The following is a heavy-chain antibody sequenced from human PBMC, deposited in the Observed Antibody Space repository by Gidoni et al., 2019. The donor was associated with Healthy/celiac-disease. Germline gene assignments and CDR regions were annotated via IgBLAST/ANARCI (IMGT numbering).Heavy chain of an antibody. CDR3: ARETRYGPRGMDV. Sequence: QVQLQESGPGLVKPSQTLSLTCTVSGGSISSGGYYWSWIRHHPGKGLEWIGYIYYRGSTYYNPSLKSRVTISVDTSKNQFSLKLSSVTAADTAVYYCARETRYGPRGMDVWGQGTTVTVSS. J-gene: IGHJ6*02. V-gene: IGHV4-31*03. CDR2: IYYRGST. D-gene: IGHD3-9*01. CDR1: GGSISSGGYY.